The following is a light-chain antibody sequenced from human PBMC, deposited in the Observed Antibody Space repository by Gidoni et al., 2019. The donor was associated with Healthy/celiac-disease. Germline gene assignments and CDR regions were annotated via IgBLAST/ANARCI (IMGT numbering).Light chain of an antibody. V-gene: IGKV3-20*01. Sequence: EIVLTLSPRTLSLSPEERATLSCRASQRGSSSYLAWYQQKPGQAPRLLIYGASSRATGIPDRFSGSGSGTDFTLTISSLEPEDFAVYYCQQYGSSRTFGQGTKVEIK. CDR3: QQYGSSRT. J-gene: IGKJ1*01. CDR1: QRGSSSY. CDR2: GAS.